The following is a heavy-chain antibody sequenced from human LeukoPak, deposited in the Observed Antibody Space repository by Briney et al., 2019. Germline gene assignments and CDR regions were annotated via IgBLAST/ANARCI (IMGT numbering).Heavy chain of an antibody. V-gene: IGHV1-2*06. J-gene: IGHJ5*02. CDR3: ARVPIPYGSGSYYEGGGGWFDP. CDR1: GYTFTGYY. Sequence: ASVKVSCKASGYTFTGYYMHWVRQAPGQGLEWMGRINPNSGGTNYAQKFQGRVTMTRDTSISTAYMELSRLRSDDTAVYYCARVPIPYGSGSYYEGGGGWFDPWGQGTLVTVSS. D-gene: IGHD3-10*01. CDR2: INPNSGGT.